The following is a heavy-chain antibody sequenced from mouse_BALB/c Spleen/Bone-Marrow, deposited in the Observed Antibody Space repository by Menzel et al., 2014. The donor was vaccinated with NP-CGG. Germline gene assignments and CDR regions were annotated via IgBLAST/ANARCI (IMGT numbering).Heavy chain of an antibody. CDR3: ARNGNYGAWFAY. V-gene: IGHV14-3*02. J-gene: IGHJ3*01. CDR1: GFNIKDTY. CDR2: IDPANGNT. Sequence: EVMLVESGAELVKPGASVKLSCTASGFNIKDTYMHWVKQRPEQGLEWIGRIDPANGNTKYDPKFQSKATITADTSSNTAYLQLSSLTSEDTAVYYCARNGNYGAWFAYWGQGTLVTVSA. D-gene: IGHD2-1*01.